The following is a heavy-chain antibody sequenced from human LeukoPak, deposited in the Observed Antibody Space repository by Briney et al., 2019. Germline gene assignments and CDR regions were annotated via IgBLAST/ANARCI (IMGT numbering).Heavy chain of an antibody. CDR2: MDYTGET. CDR1: GASINIRYHY. D-gene: IGHD1-1*01. V-gene: IGHV4-39*01. Sequence: SETLSLTCTVSGASINIRYHYWGWIRQSPGKGLEWIGSMDYTGETYYSPSLQSRVTISVDTPRNQFSLNLHSMTAANTAVYYCVKSGTLLREGFNYWGQGTLVTVSS. CDR3: VKSGTLLREGFNY. J-gene: IGHJ4*02.